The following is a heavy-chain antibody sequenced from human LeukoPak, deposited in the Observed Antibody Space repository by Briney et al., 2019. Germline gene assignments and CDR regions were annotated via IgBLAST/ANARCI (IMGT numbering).Heavy chain of an antibody. D-gene: IGHD3-22*01. CDR2: IKQDGSEK. CDR1: GFTISSYW. V-gene: IGHV3-7*03. CDR3: ARLYDSSGYYRGHFDY. J-gene: IGHJ4*02. Sequence: GGSLRLSCAASGFTISSYWMHWVRQAPGKGLEWVANIKQDGSEKYYVDSVKSRFTISRDNAKNSLYLQMNSLRAEDTAVYYCARLYDSSGYYRGHFDYWGQGTLVTVSS.